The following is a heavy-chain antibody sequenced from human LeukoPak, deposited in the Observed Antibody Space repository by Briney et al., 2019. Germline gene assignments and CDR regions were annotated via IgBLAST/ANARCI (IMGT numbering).Heavy chain of an antibody. V-gene: IGHV3-21*01. D-gene: IGHD5-18*01. J-gene: IGHJ4*02. CDR2: ISSGSKYI. Sequence: GGSLRLSCADSGFTFSSYSMNWVRQAQGKGLEWVSSISSGSKYIYNVDSVKGRFTISRDNAKNSLYLQMNSLRAEDTAVYYCARALSYSYSSMDFWGQGTLVIVSS. CDR1: GFTFSSYS. CDR3: ARALSYSYSSMDF.